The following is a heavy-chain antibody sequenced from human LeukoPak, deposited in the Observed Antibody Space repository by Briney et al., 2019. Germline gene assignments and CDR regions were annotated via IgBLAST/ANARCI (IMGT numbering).Heavy chain of an antibody. Sequence: GGSLRLSCAASGFTFSSYGMHWVRQDPGKGLEWVAFIRYDESNTYYADSVKGRFTISRDNSKNTLYPQMNSLRAEDTAVYYCAKDSTFRGTTYYFDYWGQGTLVTVSS. D-gene: IGHD3-10*01. CDR2: IRYDESNT. J-gene: IGHJ4*02. CDR1: GFTFSSYG. V-gene: IGHV3-30*02. CDR3: AKDSTFRGTTYYFDY.